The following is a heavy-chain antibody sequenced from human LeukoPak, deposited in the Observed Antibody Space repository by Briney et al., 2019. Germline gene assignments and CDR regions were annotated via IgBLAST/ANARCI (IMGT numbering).Heavy chain of an antibody. CDR3: ARAPLGNYYDSSGYYYDQFDY. D-gene: IGHD3-22*01. CDR2: ISSSSSYI. J-gene: IGHJ4*02. CDR1: GFTFSSYS. Sequence: PGGSLRLSCAASGFTFSSYSMNWVRQAPGKGLEWVSSISSSSSYIYYADSVKGRFTISRDNAKNSLHLQMNSLRAEDTAVYYCARAPLGNYYDSSGYYYDQFDYWGQGTLVTVSS. V-gene: IGHV3-21*01.